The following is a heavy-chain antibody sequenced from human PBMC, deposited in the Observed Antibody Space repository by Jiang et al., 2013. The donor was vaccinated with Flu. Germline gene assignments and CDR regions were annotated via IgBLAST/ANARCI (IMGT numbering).Heavy chain of an antibody. V-gene: IGHV1-3*01. CDR2: INADNGDT. D-gene: IGHD4-17*01. CDR1: GYIFSTYS. J-gene: IGHJ4*02. Sequence: GAEVKKPGASVKVSCKASGYIFSTYSMHWVRQAPGQSPEWMGWINADNGDTKYSQKFQGRVTITRDTSASTAYMELRSLKFEDTALYYCARENIGLGDYIYWGQGTLITVSS. CDR3: ARENIGLGDYIY.